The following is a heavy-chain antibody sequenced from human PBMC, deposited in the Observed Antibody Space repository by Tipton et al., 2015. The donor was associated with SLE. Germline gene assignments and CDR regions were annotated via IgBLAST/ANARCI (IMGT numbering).Heavy chain of an antibody. CDR3: ARRRRGYSYAPFDY. CDR1: GGSFSGYY. CDR2: INHSGST. V-gene: IGHV4-34*01. D-gene: IGHD5-18*01. J-gene: IGHJ4*02. Sequence: TLSLTCAVYGGSFSGYYWSWIRQPPGKGLEWIGEINHSGSTNYNPSLKSRVTISRDTSKNQFSLRVTSVTAADTALYYCARRRRGYSYAPFDYWGQGTLVPVSS.